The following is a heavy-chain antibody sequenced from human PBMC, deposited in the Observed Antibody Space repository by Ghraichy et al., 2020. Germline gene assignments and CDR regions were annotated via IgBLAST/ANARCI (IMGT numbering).Heavy chain of an antibody. Sequence: SVKVSCKASGGTFSRYAISWVRQAPGHGLEWMGRIIPILGIANYAQKFQGRVTITADKSTSTAYMELSSLRSEDTAVYYCARGDYYTGAVQHWGQGTLVTVSS. CDR3: ARGDYYTGAVQH. CDR1: GGTFSRYA. CDR2: IIPILGIA. V-gene: IGHV1-69*04. J-gene: IGHJ1*01. D-gene: IGHD2-21*01.